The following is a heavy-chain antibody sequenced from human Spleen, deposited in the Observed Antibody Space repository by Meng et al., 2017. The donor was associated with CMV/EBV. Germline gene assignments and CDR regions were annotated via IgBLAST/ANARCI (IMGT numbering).Heavy chain of an antibody. V-gene: IGHV1-18*01. CDR2: SSAYNANT. Sequence: ASVKVSCKTSGSPFDSYGITWVRQAPGQGLEWMGWSSAYNANTNYVQKLQGRVTMTTDTSTSTAYMELRSLRSDDTAVYYCARDLTLVRGLVYWGQGTLVTVSS. J-gene: IGHJ4*02. CDR1: GSPFDSYG. CDR3: ARDLTLVRGLVY. D-gene: IGHD3-10*01.